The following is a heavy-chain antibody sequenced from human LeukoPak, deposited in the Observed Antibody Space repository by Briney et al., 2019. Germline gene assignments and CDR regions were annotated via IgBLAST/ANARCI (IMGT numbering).Heavy chain of an antibody. J-gene: IGHJ5*02. D-gene: IGHD3-10*01. CDR2: ISYDGSNK. V-gene: IGHV3-30*18. CDR3: AKQVSYYYGSGSRNNWFDP. CDR1: GFTFSSYE. Sequence: GGSLRLSCAASGFTFSSYEMNWVRQAPGKGLEWVAFISYDGSNKYCADSVKGRFTISRDNSKNTLYLQMNSLRAEDTAVYYCAKQVSYYYGSGSRNNWFDPWGQGTLVTVSS.